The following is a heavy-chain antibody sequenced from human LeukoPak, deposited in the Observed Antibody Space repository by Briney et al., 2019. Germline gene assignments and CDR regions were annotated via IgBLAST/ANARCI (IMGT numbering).Heavy chain of an antibody. CDR2: IYYSGST. Sequence: SETLSLTCTVSGGSISSGDYYWSWIRQPPGKGLEWIGYIYYSGSTYYNPSLKSRVTISVDTSKNQFSLKLSSVTAADTAVYYCATNIPGLNWFDPWGQGTLVTVS. V-gene: IGHV4-30-4*01. D-gene: IGHD2-2*02. CDR3: ATNIPGLNWFDP. CDR1: GGSISSGDYY. J-gene: IGHJ5*02.